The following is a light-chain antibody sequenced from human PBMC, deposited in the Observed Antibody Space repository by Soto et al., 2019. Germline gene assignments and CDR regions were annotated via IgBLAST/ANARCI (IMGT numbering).Light chain of an antibody. CDR3: QQYNNWPPDYT. Sequence: ETVMTQSPATLSVSLGERVTLSCRASQSINSNLAWYQQRPGQAPRVLIYDASTRATAVPARFSGSGSGTEFTLTISSAQSEDFAVYYCQQYNNWPPDYTFGQGTKLEIK. V-gene: IGKV3-15*01. CDR1: QSINSN. J-gene: IGKJ2*01. CDR2: DAS.